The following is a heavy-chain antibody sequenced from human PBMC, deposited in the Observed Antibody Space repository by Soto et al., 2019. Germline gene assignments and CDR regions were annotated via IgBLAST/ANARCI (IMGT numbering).Heavy chain of an antibody. CDR2: ISSSSSYT. J-gene: IGHJ6*02. V-gene: IGHV3-11*05. CDR1: GFTFSDYY. D-gene: IGHD6-13*01. Sequence: VGSLRLSCAASGFTFSDYYMSWIRQAPGKGLEWVSYISSSSSYTNYADSVKGRFTISRDNAKNSLYLQMNSLRAEDTAVYYCAREGRSSRIAAAGSVLDVWGQGTTVTVSS. CDR3: AREGRSSRIAAAGSVLDV.